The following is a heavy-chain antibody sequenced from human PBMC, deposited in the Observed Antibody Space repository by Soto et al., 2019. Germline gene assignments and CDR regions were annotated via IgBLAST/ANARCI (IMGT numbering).Heavy chain of an antibody. CDR3: ARDQGIVATVLAYYYMDV. V-gene: IGHV3-33*01. CDR1: GFTFSSYG. Sequence: GGSLRLSCAASGFTFSSYGMHWVRQAPGKGLEWVAVIWYDGSNKYYADSVKGRFTISRDNSKNTLYLQMNSLRAEDTAVYYCARDQGIVATVLAYYYMDVWGKGTTVTVSS. J-gene: IGHJ6*03. D-gene: IGHD5-12*01. CDR2: IWYDGSNK.